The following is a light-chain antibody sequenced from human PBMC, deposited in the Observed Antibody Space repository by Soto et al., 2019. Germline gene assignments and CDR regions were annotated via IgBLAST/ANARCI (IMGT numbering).Light chain of an antibody. J-gene: IGLJ1*01. Sequence: QSALTQPASVSGSPGQSITISCTGTSSDVGGYNYVSWYQQHPGKAPKLMIYDVSNRPSGVSNRFSGSKSGNTASLTISGVQAEDEADYYCSSYTISSGYVFGTGTKLTVL. CDR2: DVS. CDR1: SSDVGGYNY. V-gene: IGLV2-14*01. CDR3: SSYTISSGYV.